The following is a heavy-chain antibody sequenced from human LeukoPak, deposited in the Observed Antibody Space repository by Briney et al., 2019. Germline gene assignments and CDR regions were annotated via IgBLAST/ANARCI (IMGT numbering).Heavy chain of an antibody. V-gene: IGHV3-30*18. Sequence: PGRSLRLSCAASGFTFSSYGMHWVRQAPGKGLEWVAVISYDGSNKYYVDSVKGRFTISRDNSKNTLYLQMNSLRAEDTAVYYCAKDWKRGYYYDSSGYLPDYWGQGTLVTVSS. D-gene: IGHD3-22*01. CDR2: ISYDGSNK. CDR1: GFTFSSYG. J-gene: IGHJ4*02. CDR3: AKDWKRGYYYDSSGYLPDY.